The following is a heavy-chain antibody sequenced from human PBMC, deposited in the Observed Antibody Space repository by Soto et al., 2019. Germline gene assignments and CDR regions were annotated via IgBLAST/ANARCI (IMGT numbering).Heavy chain of an antibody. CDR1: GYTFTSYY. J-gene: IGHJ3*02. CDR2: INPSGGST. V-gene: IGHV1-46*01. CDR3: APITDSGDAFDI. D-gene: IGHD2-21*01. Sequence: QVQLVQSGAEAKKPGASVKVSCKASGYTFTSYYMHWVRQAPGQGLEWMGIINPSGGSTSYAQKFQGRVTMTRDTSTSTVYMELSSLRSEDTAVYYLAPITDSGDAFDIWGRGTMCTVSS.